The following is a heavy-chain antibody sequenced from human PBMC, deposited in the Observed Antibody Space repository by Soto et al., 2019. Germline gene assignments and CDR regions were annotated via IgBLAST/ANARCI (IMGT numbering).Heavy chain of an antibody. J-gene: IGHJ5*02. CDR3: EKGSIAYSASFDT. Sequence: EVQLLESGGGLVQPGGSLRLSCAASGFSFSSYAMVWVRQAPGKGLEWVSVISARGGSLYFADSVKGRFTISRDNSKNVLALEMNSLSAEDTATYFCEKGSIAYSASFDTWGQGTLVVVSS. CDR1: GFSFSSYA. D-gene: IGHD5-12*01. CDR2: ISARGGSL. V-gene: IGHV3-23*01.